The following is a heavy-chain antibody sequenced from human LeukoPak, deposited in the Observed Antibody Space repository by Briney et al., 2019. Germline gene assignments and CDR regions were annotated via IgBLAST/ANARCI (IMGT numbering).Heavy chain of an antibody. Sequence: GGSLRLSCAASSHTFRRYGMLWVRRAPGKGLEWVAVIWYDGSNKYYADSVKGRFTISRDNSKNTLYLQMNSVRAEDTAVYYCARDRGYDILTGYYTPLDYWGQGTLVTVSS. V-gene: IGHV3-33*01. CDR1: SHTFRRYG. J-gene: IGHJ4*02. CDR2: IWYDGSNK. CDR3: ARDRGYDILTGYYTPLDY. D-gene: IGHD3-9*01.